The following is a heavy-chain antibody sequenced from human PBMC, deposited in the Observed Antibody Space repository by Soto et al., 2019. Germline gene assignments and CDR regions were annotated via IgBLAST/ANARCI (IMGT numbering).Heavy chain of an antibody. J-gene: IGHJ4*02. CDR1: GFTSSSFS. V-gene: IGHV3-48*01. CDR2: ISSVSGTI. CDR3: ARVKLGYCISTSCYHDY. Sequence: QPGGSLRLSCVASGFTSSSFSMNWVRQAPGKGLEWVSYISSVSGTIYYADSVNGRFTISRDNAKNSLYLQMNSLRAEDTAVYYCARVKLGYCISTSCYHDYWGQGT. D-gene: IGHD2-2*01.